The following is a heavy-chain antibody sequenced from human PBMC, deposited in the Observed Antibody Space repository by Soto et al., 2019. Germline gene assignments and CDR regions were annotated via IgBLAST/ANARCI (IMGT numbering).Heavy chain of an antibody. Sequence: SGPTLVNPTQTRTLTCTFSGFSLTSRPVGVGWVRQPPGKALEWLAFIYWDDDKRYSPSLRSTLTVTKDASKNQVVLTLTNMDPVDTATYYCAHRRNYDGSWNEGVFDYWGQGILVTVSS. J-gene: IGHJ4*02. V-gene: IGHV2-5*02. CDR1: GFSLTSRPVG. CDR2: IYWDDDK. CDR3: AHRRNYDGSWNEGVFDY. D-gene: IGHD3-16*01.